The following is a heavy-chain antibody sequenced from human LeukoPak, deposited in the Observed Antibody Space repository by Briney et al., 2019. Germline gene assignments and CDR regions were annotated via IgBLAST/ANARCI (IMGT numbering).Heavy chain of an antibody. V-gene: IGHV4-59*01. D-gene: IGHD6-6*01. J-gene: IGHJ4*02. Sequence: PPETLSLTCTVSGGSISSYYWSWIRQPPGKGLQWIGYIYYSGSTNYNPSLKSRVTISVDTSKNQFSLKLSSVTAADTAVYYCARGNSSSSFFFDYWGQGTPVTVSS. CDR2: IYYSGST. CDR3: ARGNSSSSFFFDY. CDR1: GGSISSYY.